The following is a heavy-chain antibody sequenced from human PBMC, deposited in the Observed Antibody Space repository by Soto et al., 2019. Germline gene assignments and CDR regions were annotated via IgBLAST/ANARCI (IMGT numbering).Heavy chain of an antibody. CDR2: IYYSGST. Sequence: SETLSLTCTVSGGSISSYYWSWIRQPPGKGLEWIGYIYYSGSTNYNPSLKSRVTISVDTSKNQFSLKLSSVTAVDTAVYYCARGGWELLDFDYWGQGTLVTVSS. V-gene: IGHV4-59*01. J-gene: IGHJ4*02. CDR3: ARGGWELLDFDY. CDR1: GGSISSYY. D-gene: IGHD1-26*01.